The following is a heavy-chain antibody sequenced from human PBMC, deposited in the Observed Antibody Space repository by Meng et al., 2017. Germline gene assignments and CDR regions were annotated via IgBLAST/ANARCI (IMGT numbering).Heavy chain of an antibody. V-gene: IGHV3-48*04. Sequence: GESPKISCAASGFTFSSYWMSWVRQAPGKGLEWVSYISSSGSTIYYADSVKGRFTISRDNAKNSLYLQMNSLRAEDTAVYYCARARGSIAAAGTGIYYFDYWGQGTLVTVSS. J-gene: IGHJ4*02. CDR1: GFTFSSYW. CDR3: ARARGSIAAAGTGIYYFDY. CDR2: ISSSGSTI. D-gene: IGHD6-13*01.